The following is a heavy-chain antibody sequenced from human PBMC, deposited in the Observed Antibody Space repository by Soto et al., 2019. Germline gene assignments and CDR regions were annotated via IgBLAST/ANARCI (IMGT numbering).Heavy chain of an antibody. V-gene: IGHV4-4*07. CDR2: IYTSGST. Sequence: SETLSLTCTVSGGSISSYYWSWIRQPAGKGLEWIGRIYTSGSTNYNPSLKSRVTMSVDTSKNQFSLKLSSVTAADTAVYYCARDRWYSSSLVGGYYYGMDVWGQGTTVTVSS. CDR3: ARDRWYSSSLVGGYYYGMDV. J-gene: IGHJ6*02. CDR1: GGSISSYY. D-gene: IGHD6-6*01.